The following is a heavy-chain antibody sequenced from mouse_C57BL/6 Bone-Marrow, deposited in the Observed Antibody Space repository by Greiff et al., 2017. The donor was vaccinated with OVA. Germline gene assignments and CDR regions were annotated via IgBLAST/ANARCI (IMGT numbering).Heavy chain of an antibody. J-gene: IGHJ2*01. Sequence: QVQLKQPGAELVKPGASVKLSCKASGYTFTSYWMHWVKQRPGQGLEWIGMIHPNSGSTNYNEKFKSKATLTVDKSSSTAYMQLSSLTSEDSAVYYCARWTFYYYGSSRDYWGQGTTLTVSS. V-gene: IGHV1-64*01. CDR2: IHPNSGST. CDR3: ARWTFYYYGSSRDY. CDR1: GYTFTSYW. D-gene: IGHD1-1*01.